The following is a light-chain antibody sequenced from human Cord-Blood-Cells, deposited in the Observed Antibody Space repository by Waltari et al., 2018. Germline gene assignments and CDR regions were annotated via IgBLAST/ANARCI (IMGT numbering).Light chain of an antibody. Sequence: SYELTQPPSVSVSPGQTASITCSGDKLGSKYACWYQQKPGQSPVLVIYQDSKRPSGIPERFSGSNSGNTATLTISGTQAMDEADYYCQAWDSSTAVFGTGTKGTVL. J-gene: IGLJ1*01. V-gene: IGLV3-1*01. CDR1: KLGSKY. CDR2: QDS. CDR3: QAWDSSTAV.